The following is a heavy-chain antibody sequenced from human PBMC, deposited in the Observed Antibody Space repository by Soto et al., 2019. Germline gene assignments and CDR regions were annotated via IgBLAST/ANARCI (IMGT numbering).Heavy chain of an antibody. CDR2: ITSSGSST. CDR3: AKGAEGYVVSSLDY. J-gene: IGHJ4*02. CDR1: GFTFSDYA. V-gene: IGHV3-23*01. Sequence: EVRLLESGGGFVQPGGSLRLSCAASGFTFSDYAMTWVRQAPGKWLEWVSAITSSGSSTYYAESVKGRFTISRDNSKSTLYLQMNSLRAEDTATYYCAKGAEGYVVSSLDYWGQGTLVTVSS. D-gene: IGHD5-12*01.